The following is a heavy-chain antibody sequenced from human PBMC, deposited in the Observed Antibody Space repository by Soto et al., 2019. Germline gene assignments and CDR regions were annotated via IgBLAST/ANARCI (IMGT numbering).Heavy chain of an antibody. D-gene: IGHD3-22*01. CDR3: ARGLYYYDSSGYYGN. CDR2: IWYDGSNK. Sequence: GGSLRLSCAASGFTFSSYGMHWVRQAQGKGLEWVAVIWYDGSNKYYADSVKGRFTISRDNAKNSLYLQMNSLRAEDTAVYYCARGLYYYDSSGYYGNWGQGTLVTVSS. J-gene: IGHJ4*02. CDR1: GFTFSSYG. V-gene: IGHV3-33*01.